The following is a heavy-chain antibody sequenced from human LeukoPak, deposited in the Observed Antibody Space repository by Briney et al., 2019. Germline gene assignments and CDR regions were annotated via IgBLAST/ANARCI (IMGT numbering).Heavy chain of an antibody. CDR2: IYTTGST. J-gene: IGHJ3*02. CDR3: ARWADKSGSSSRVAFDI. Sequence: SETLSLTCTVSGYSISSGYYWGRIRQPPGKGLEWIGRIYTTGSTNYNPSLQSRVSMSVDTSKNQFSLNVSSVTAADTAVYYCARWADKSGSSSRVAFDIWGQGTMVTVSS. D-gene: IGHD6-6*01. V-gene: IGHV4-38-2*02. CDR1: GYSISSGYY.